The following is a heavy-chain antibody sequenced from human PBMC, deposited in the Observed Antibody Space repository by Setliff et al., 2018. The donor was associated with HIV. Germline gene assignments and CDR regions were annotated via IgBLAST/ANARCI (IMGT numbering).Heavy chain of an antibody. CDR1: GGTFSSYA. D-gene: IGHD4-17*01. J-gene: IGHJ6*03. CDR3: ARTTVTTGLSYYYYYIDV. V-gene: IGHV1-69*13. CDR2: IIPIFGTA. Sequence: ASVKVSCKASGGTFSSYAISWVRQAPGQGLEWMGGIIPIFGTANYAQKFQGRVTITADESTSTAYMELSSLRSEDTAVYYCARTTVTTGLSYYYYYIDVWGKGTTVTVSS.